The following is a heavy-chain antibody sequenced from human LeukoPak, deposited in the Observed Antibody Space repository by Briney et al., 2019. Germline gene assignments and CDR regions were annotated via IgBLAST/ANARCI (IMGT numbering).Heavy chain of an antibody. J-gene: IGHJ4*02. D-gene: IGHD3-22*01. CDR3: AKDYYAFDY. CDR2: ISYDGSNK. CDR1: GFTFSSYG. Sequence: GGSLRLSCAASGFTFSSYGMHWVRQAPGKGLEWVAVISYDGSNKYYADSVKGRFTISRDNSKNTLYLQMNSLRAEDTAVYYCAKDYYAFDYWGQGTLVTVSS. V-gene: IGHV3-30*18.